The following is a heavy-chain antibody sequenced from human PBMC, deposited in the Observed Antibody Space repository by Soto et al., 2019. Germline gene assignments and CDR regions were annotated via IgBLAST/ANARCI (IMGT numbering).Heavy chain of an antibody. V-gene: IGHV3-30*18. CDR1: GFTFSTHG. Sequence: QVQLVESGGGMVQPGRSLRLSCAASGFTFSTHGMHWVRQAPGKGLEWVAVISYDGSNKFYADSVKGRFSISRDNSQNTLYLQMNSLRAEDTAVYYCAKDEGSPSRFDVWGEGLLVTVSS. J-gene: IGHJ4*02. CDR3: AKDEGSPSRFDV. CDR2: ISYDGSNK. D-gene: IGHD2-2*01.